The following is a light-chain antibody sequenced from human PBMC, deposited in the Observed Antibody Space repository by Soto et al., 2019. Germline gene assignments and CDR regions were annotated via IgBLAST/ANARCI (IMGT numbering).Light chain of an antibody. J-gene: IGKJ4*01. CDR3: QQASSFPLT. CDR2: TAS. V-gene: IGKV1-12*01. CDR1: QVISSW. Sequence: DIQMTQSPSSVSASVGDRVTITCRASQVISSWLAWYQQKPGKAPKLLIYTASSLQTGVPSRFSGRESGTNFTLTISSXQPEDFATYYCQQASSFPLTFGGGTKVDIK.